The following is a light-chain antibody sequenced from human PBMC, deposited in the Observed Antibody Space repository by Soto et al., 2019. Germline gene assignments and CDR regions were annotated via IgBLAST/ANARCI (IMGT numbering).Light chain of an antibody. Sequence: DIEMTHSPHSLAVSLGETATINCHSSQSLLYISNNKNYLPWYQQKPGQPPRLLIYWASTLDSGVPDRFTGSGSGTAFTPPISSLQAADVALYFCHQHFRRPLTFGGGTKVDIK. J-gene: IGKJ4*01. CDR2: WAS. CDR1: QSLLYISNNKNY. CDR3: HQHFRRPLT. V-gene: IGKV4-1*01.